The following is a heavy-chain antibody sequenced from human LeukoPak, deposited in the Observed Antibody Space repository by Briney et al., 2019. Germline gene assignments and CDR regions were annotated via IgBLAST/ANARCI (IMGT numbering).Heavy chain of an antibody. CDR3: ARTREQEDAFDI. J-gene: IGHJ3*02. CDR2: IYYSGST. D-gene: IGHD1-26*01. V-gene: IGHV4-59*11. Sequence: PSETLSLTCTVSGGSISSHYWSWIRQPPGKGLEWIGYIYYSGSTNNNPSLKSRVTISVDTSKNQFSLKLSSVTAADTAVYYCARTREQEDAFDIRGQGTMVTVSS. CDR1: GGSISSHY.